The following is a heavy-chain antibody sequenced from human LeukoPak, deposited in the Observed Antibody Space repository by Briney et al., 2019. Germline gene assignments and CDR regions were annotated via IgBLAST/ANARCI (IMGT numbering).Heavy chain of an antibody. CDR1: GFTFSSYW. CDR2: IKQDGSEK. J-gene: IGHJ4*02. Sequence: GGSLRLSCAASGFTFSSYWMSWVRQAPGKGLEWVANIKQDGSEKYYVDSVKGRFTISRDNSKNTLYLQMNSLRAEDTAVYYCARESYSSSHDYWGQGTLVTVSS. CDR3: ARESYSSSHDY. D-gene: IGHD6-13*01. V-gene: IGHV3-7*01.